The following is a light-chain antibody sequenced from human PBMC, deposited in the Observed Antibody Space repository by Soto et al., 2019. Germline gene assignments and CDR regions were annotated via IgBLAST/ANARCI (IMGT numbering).Light chain of an antibody. CDR3: QQYGSSPFT. V-gene: IGKV3-20*01. Sequence: EFVLTQSPGTLSLSPGARAPLSCRARQGVSSYLAWYQQKPGQAPRLLIYGASSRATGIPDRFSGSGSGTDFTLTISRLEPEDFAVYYCQQYGSSPFTFGPGTKVDNK. J-gene: IGKJ3*01. CDR1: QGVSSY. CDR2: GAS.